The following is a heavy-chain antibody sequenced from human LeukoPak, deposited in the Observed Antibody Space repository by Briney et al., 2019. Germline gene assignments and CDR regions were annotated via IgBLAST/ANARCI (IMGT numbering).Heavy chain of an antibody. V-gene: IGHV1-8*01. CDR2: MNPNSGNT. D-gene: IGHD2-15*01. CDR1: GYTFTSYD. Sequence: ASVKVSCKASGYTFTSYDINWVRQATGQGLEWMGWMNPNSGNTGYAQKFQGRVTMTRNTSISTAYMELSSLRSEDTAVYYCARSRVVVAATFVAYYYGMGVWGQGTTVTVSS. J-gene: IGHJ6*02. CDR3: ARSRVVVAATFVAYYYGMGV.